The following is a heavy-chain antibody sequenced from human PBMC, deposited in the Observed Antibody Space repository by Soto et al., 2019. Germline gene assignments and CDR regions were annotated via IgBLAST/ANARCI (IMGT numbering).Heavy chain of an antibody. CDR2: IIPIFGTA. D-gene: IGHD2-21*01. V-gene: IGHV1-69*13. Sequence: ASVKVSCKASGGTFSSYAISWVRQAPGQGLEWMGGIIPIFGTANYAQKFQGRVTITADESTSTAYMELSSLRSEDTSVYYCARESEGPGVRFAPWGQGTVVTVSS. J-gene: IGHJ5*02. CDR3: ARESEGPGVRFAP. CDR1: GGTFSSYA.